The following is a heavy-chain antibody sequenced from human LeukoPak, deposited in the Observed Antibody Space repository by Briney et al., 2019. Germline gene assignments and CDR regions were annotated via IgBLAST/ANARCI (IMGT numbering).Heavy chain of an antibody. V-gene: IGHV3-73*01. CDR2: IRSKANSYAT. CDR3: TRHGSSDY. CDR1: GFTFSGSA. J-gene: IGHJ4*02. D-gene: IGHD3-10*01. Sequence: PGGSLKLSCAASGFTFSGSAMHWVRQASGKGLEWVGRIRSKANSYATAYAASVKGRFTISRDDSKNTAYLQMNSLKTEDTAVYYCTRHGSSDYWGQGTLVTVSS.